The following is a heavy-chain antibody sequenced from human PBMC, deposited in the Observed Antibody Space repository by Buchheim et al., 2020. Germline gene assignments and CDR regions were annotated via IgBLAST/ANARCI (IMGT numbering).Heavy chain of an antibody. V-gene: IGHV1-46*01. Sequence: QVQLVQSGAEVKKPGASVKVSCKASGYTFTSYYMHWVRQAPGQGLEWMGIINPSGGSTSYAQKFQGRVTMTRDTSTSTVYMELSSLRSEDTAVYYCAREYSEQLRFFDRFLRDYYYYGMDVWGQGTT. CDR3: AREYSEQLRFFDRFLRDYYYYGMDV. J-gene: IGHJ6*02. CDR1: GYTFTSYY. CDR2: INPSGGST. D-gene: IGHD3-9*01.